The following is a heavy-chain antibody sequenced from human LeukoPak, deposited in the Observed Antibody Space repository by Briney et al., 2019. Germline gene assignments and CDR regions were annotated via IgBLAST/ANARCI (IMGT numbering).Heavy chain of an antibody. Sequence: ASVKVSCKASGYTFTSYGISWVRQAPGQGLEWMGWISAYNGNTNYAQKLQGRVTMTTDTSTSTAYMELRSLRSDDTAVYYCAREEWLGNYYYYGMDVWGKGTTVTVSS. CDR3: AREEWLGNYYYYGMDV. CDR1: GYTFTSYG. CDR2: ISAYNGNT. D-gene: IGHD6-19*01. J-gene: IGHJ6*04. V-gene: IGHV1-18*04.